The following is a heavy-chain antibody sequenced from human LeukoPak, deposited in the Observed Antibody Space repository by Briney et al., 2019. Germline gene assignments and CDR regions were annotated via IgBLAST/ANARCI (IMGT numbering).Heavy chain of an antibody. D-gene: IGHD3-10*01. J-gene: IGHJ3*02. CDR3: ARERPPYYGSGSYYPYDAFDI. Sequence: PSETLSLTCTVSGGSISSGGYYWSWIRQPAGKGLEWIGRIYTSGSTNYNPSLKSRVTMSVDTSKNQFSLKLSSVTAADTAVYYCARERPPYYGSGSYYPYDAFDIWGQGTMVTVSS. CDR2: IYTSGST. CDR1: GGSISSGGYY. V-gene: IGHV4-61*02.